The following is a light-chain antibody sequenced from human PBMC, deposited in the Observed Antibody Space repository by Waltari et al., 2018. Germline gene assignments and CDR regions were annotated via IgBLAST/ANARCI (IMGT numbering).Light chain of an antibody. CDR3: SSYTTVTTVI. V-gene: IGLV2-14*01. CDR2: DVN. Sequence: QSALTQPASVSGSPGQSITISCTGTSSDFGSYNYVSWYQQHPGKAPKLMIYDVNNRPSGVPSRFSGSKSGNTASLTISGLQAEDEADYYCSSYTTVTTVIFGGGTKLTVV. CDR1: SSDFGSYNY. J-gene: IGLJ2*01.